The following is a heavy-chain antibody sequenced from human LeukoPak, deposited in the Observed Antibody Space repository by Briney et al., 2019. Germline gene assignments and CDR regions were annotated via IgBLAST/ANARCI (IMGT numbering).Heavy chain of an antibody. CDR1: GYTFTSYG. V-gene: IGHV1-18*01. CDR3: ARAPLLWFGELLYVPDYYYGMDV. D-gene: IGHD3-10*01. Sequence: ASVKVSCKASGYTFTSYGISWVRQAPGQGLGWMGWISAYNGNTNYAQKLQGRVTMTTDTSTSTAYMELRSLRSDDTAVYYCARAPLLWFGELLYVPDYYYGMDVWGQGTTVTVSS. CDR2: ISAYNGNT. J-gene: IGHJ6*02.